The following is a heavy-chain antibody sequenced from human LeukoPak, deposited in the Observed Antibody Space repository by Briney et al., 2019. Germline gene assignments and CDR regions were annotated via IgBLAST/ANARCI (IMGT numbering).Heavy chain of an antibody. V-gene: IGHV4-30-4*01. Sequence: PSQTLSLTCTVSGGSISSGDYYWSWIRQPPGKGLEWIGYIYYSGSTYYNPSLKSRVTISVDTSKNQFSLKLSSVTAADTAVYYCARVNMLDPISLTSRSGSYYTRLIWFDPWGQGTLVTVSS. CDR1: GGSISSGDYY. CDR2: IYYSGST. D-gene: IGHD3-10*01. J-gene: IGHJ5*02. CDR3: ARVNMLDPISLTSRSGSYYTRLIWFDP.